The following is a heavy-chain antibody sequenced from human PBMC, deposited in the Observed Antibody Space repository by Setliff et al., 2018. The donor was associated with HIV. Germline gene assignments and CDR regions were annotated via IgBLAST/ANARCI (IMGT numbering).Heavy chain of an antibody. D-gene: IGHD3-3*01. CDR2: IFYSGIT. V-gene: IGHV4-39*01. CDR3: ARSKTFYDFWGGYYTHGAFKI. J-gene: IGHJ3*02. Sequence: ETLSLTCTVSGGSFTSRSYYWGWIRQPPGKGLEWIGSIFYSGITYYNPFLKSRVTISVDTSKNQFSLNLTSVTAADTAVYYCARSKTFYDFWGGYYTHGAFKIWGLGTMVTVSS. CDR1: GGSFTSRSYY.